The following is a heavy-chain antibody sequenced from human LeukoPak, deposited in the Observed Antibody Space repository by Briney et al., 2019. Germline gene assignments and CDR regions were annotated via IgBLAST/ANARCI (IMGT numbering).Heavy chain of an antibody. CDR1: GFTLSSYS. CDR2: ISTSSSYI. V-gene: IGHV3-21*01. CDR3: ARNRGDPSYFDY. D-gene: IGHD4-17*01. Sequence: GGSLRHSCAASGFTLSSYSMNWVRQAPGKGLEWVSSISTSSSYIYYADSVKGRFTISRNNPKNSLYLQMNSLRAEDTAVYYCARNRGDPSYFDYWGQGTLVTVSS. J-gene: IGHJ4*02.